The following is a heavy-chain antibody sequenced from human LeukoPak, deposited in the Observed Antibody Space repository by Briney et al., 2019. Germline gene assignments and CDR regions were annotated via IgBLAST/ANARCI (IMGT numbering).Heavy chain of an antibody. CDR1: GYSISSGYY. Sequence: KPSETLSLTCAVSGYSISSGYYWGWIRQPPGKGLEWIGSIYHSGSTYYNPSLKSRVTISVDTSKNQFSLKLSSVTAADTAVYYCARQGFFGAGFWFDPWGQGTLVTVSS. CDR3: ARQGFFGAGFWFDP. V-gene: IGHV4-38-2*01. D-gene: IGHD3-16*01. CDR2: IYHSGST. J-gene: IGHJ5*02.